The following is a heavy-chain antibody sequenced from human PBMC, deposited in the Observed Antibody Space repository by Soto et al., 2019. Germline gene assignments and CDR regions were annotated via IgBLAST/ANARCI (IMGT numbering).Heavy chain of an antibody. CDR1: GYTVTSYG. V-gene: IGHV1-18*04. CDR3: ASDLVWELLELDY. Sequence: QVQLVQSGAEAKKPGASVKFSCKASGYTVTSYGISWVRQDPGQALARMGWIGAYNGNTHYAQKLQGRVTMTTETSTSTAYMERRSLRADETAVYYCASDLVWELLELDYGGQGTLVTVS. J-gene: IGHJ4*02. CDR2: IGAYNGNT. D-gene: IGHD1-26*01.